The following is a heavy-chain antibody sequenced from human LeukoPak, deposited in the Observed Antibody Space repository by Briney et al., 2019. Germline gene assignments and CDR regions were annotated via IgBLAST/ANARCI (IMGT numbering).Heavy chain of an antibody. CDR2: ISAYNGNT. J-gene: IGHJ3*02. CDR1: GYTFTSYG. Sequence: ASVKVSCKASGYTFTSYGISWVRQAPGQGLEWMGWISAYNGNTNYAQKLQGRVTMTTDTSTSTVYMELSSLRSEDTAVYYCARVRRGSAHHDAFDIWGQGTMVTVSS. V-gene: IGHV1-18*01. CDR3: ARVRRGSAHHDAFDI. D-gene: IGHD1-26*01.